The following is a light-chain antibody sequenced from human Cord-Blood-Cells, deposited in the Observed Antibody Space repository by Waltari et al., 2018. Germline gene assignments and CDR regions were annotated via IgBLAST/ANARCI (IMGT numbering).Light chain of an antibody. CDR1: SSNIGSNT. V-gene: IGLV1-44*01. Sequence: QSVLTQPPSASGTPGPRVTISCSGSSSNIGSNTVNWYQQPPGTAPKLLIYSNSRRPSGVPERFSGSKSGTSASLAISGLQSEDEADYYCAAWDDSLNGWVFGGGTKLTVL. J-gene: IGLJ3*02. CDR3: AAWDDSLNGWV. CDR2: SNS.